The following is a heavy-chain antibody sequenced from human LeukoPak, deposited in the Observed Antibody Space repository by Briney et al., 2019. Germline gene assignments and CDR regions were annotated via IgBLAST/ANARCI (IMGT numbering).Heavy chain of an antibody. CDR2: IYPGDSDT. CDR3: ARHMSSGYYYEDAFDI. CDR1: GYSFTSYW. D-gene: IGHD3-22*01. V-gene: IGHV5-51*01. Sequence: GESLKISCKGSGYSFTSYWIGWVRQMPGKGLEWMGIIYPGDSDTRYSPSFQGQVTIPADKSISTAYLQWSSLKASDTAMYYCARHMSSGYYYEDAFDIWGQGTMVTVSS. J-gene: IGHJ3*02.